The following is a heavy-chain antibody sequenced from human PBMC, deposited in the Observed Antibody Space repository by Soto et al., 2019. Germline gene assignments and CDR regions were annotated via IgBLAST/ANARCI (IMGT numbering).Heavy chain of an antibody. D-gene: IGHD7-27*01. Sequence: QVPLQGAGPGFVEPLEAPAPPVRGPGCLIWKHYWSWIPAAPGKGLEWIGYIYYNGNTNYNPSLKSRVTMSVDTSRNQISLKLTTVTAADTAVYYCTRANWYSEYWGQGTLVTVSS. CDR1: GCLIWKHY. J-gene: IGHJ4*02. CDR2: IYYNGNT. CDR3: TRANWYSEY. V-gene: IGHV4-59*11.